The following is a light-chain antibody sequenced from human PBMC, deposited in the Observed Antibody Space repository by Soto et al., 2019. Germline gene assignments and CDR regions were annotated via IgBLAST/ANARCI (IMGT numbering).Light chain of an antibody. CDR2: NND. V-gene: IGLV1-44*01. CDR1: SSNIGGNT. CDR3: AAWDDSLNGPM. J-gene: IGLJ3*02. Sequence: QAVLTQPPSASGTPGQRVTISCSGSSSNIGGNTVTWYQHLPGTAPKVLIYNNDQRPSGVPDRVSGSKSGTSASLSISGLQSEDEADYYCAAWDDSLNGPMFGGGTKVTVL.